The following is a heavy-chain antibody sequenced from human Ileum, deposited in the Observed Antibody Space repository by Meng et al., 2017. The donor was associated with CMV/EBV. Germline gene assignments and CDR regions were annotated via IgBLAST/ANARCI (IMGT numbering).Heavy chain of an antibody. CDR1: GFTFSSYA. Sequence: GGSLRLSCAASGFTFSSYAMHWVRQAPGKGLEWVAVISYDGSNKYYADSVKGRFTISRDNSKNTLYLQMNSLRAEDTAVYYCARDEYQLLLYYFDYWGQGTRVTVYS. J-gene: IGHJ4*02. CDR2: ISYDGSNK. V-gene: IGHV3-30-3*01. CDR3: ARDEYQLLLYYFDY. D-gene: IGHD2-2*01.